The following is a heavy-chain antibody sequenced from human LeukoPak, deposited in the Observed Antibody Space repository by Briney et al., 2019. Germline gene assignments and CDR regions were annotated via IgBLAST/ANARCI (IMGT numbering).Heavy chain of an antibody. CDR2: INPSGGST. V-gene: IGHV1-46*01. CDR1: GYTFTSYY. D-gene: IGHD1-26*01. Sequence: GASVKVSCKASGYTFTSYYVHWVRQAPGQGLECMGIINPSGGSTTYAQKFQRRVAMTRDTSTSTVYMELSSLRSEDTAVYYCARVVGATRPFDPWGQGTLVTVSS. J-gene: IGHJ5*02. CDR3: ARVVGATRPFDP.